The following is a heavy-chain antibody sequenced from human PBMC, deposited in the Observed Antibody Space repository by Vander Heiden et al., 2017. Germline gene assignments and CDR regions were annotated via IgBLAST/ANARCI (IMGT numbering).Heavy chain of an antibody. CDR2: GYYSGST. D-gene: IGHD4-17*01. Sequence: QLQLQESGPGLVKPSETLSLTCTVSGGSISSTNYYWGWIRQPPGKGLEWIGSGYYSGSTFYNPSLKSRVTISVDTSKNQFSLKLSSVTAADTAVYCCARHLRSDFGDYNYFDYWGQGTLVTVSS. J-gene: IGHJ4*02. CDR3: ARHLRSDFGDYNYFDY. V-gene: IGHV4-39*01. CDR1: GGSISSTNYY.